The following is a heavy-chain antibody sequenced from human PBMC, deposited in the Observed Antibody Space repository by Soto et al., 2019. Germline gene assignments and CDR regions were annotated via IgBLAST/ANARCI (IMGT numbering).Heavy chain of an antibody. CDR2: IFHNGNT. CDR3: ARGRTSIRCYYFIDV. V-gene: IGHV4-4*02. D-gene: IGHD1-7*01. Sequence: QVQLQESGPGLVKPSETLSLTCAISSGSIYSRNWWSWVRQPPGKGLEWIGEIFHNGNTKYNSSLKSRVTISIDESKNQFSLRLISVTAADTAVYFCARGRTSIRCYYFIDVWGKGTAVTVSS. J-gene: IGHJ6*03. CDR1: SGSIYSRNW.